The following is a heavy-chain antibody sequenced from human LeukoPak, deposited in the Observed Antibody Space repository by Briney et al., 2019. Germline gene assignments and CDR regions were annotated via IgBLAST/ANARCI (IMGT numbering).Heavy chain of an antibody. CDR3: ATYQGYNYGPFDY. CDR1: GFTFRRYW. CDR2: IKEDGSEQ. J-gene: IGHJ4*02. D-gene: IGHD5-18*01. V-gene: IGHV3-7*05. Sequence: PGGSLRLSCAASGFTFRRYWMSWVRQAPGKGPEWVANIKEDGSEQYYVDSVKGRFTISRDNAKNSLHLQMNSLRAEDTAVYYCATYQGYNYGPFDYWGQGTLVTVSS.